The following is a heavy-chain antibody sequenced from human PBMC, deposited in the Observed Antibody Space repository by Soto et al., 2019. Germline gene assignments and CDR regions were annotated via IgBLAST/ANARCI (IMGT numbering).Heavy chain of an antibody. J-gene: IGHJ5*02. CDR1: GGSISSGGYY. CDR3: ARSVFP. V-gene: IGHV4-31*03. CDR2: IYYIGST. Sequence: QVQLQESGPGLVKPSQTLSLTCTVSGGSISSGGYYWNWIRQHPGKGLEWIGYIYYIGSTYYNPSLTSRFTVSLVLSKNQSSLRLSSVTAADTAVFYCARSVFPWSQGTLVTVSS.